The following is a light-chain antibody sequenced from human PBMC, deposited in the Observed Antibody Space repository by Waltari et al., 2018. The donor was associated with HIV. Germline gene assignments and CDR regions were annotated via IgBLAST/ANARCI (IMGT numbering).Light chain of an antibody. CDR2: RNN. Sequence: QSALTQPPSASGTPGQRVTISCSGSSSNIGRNYVYWYLQLPGTAPNLLIYRNNQRPSGVPDRFSGSKSGTSASLAISGLRSEDEADYYCASWDDSLSVVFGGGTKLTVL. V-gene: IGLV1-47*01. J-gene: IGLJ2*01. CDR3: ASWDDSLSVV. CDR1: SSNIGRNY.